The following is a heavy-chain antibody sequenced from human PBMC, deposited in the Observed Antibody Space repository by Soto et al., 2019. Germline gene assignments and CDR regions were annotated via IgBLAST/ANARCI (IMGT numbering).Heavy chain of an antibody. V-gene: IGHV4-59*08. CDR2: IYYSGST. J-gene: IGHJ4*02. CDR3: AGLRQQLDKNFDY. CDR1: GGSISSYY. Sequence: SETLSLTCTVSGGSISSYYCSWIRQPPGKGLEWIGYIYYSGSTNYNPSLKSRVTISVDTSKNQFSLKLSSVTAADTAVYYCAGLRQQLDKNFDYWGQGTLVTVSS. D-gene: IGHD6-13*01.